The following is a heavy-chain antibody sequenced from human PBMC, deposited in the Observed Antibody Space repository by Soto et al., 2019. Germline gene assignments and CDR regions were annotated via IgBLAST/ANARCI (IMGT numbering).Heavy chain of an antibody. CDR1: GGTFSSYA. Sequence: QVQLVQSGAEVKKPGSSVKVSCKASGGTFSSYAISWVRQAPGQGLEWMGGIIPIFGTANYAQKFQGRVTITADETTSTAYMERSSLRSEDTGVYSCASVWIQLGLREGDYYGMAVWGQGTTVTVSS. CDR3: ASVWIQLGLREGDYYGMAV. D-gene: IGHD5-18*01. CDR2: IIPIFGTA. V-gene: IGHV1-69*12. J-gene: IGHJ6*02.